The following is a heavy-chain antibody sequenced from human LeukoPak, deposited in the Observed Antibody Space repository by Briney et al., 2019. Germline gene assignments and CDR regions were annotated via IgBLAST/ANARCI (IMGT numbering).Heavy chain of an antibody. D-gene: IGHD2-15*01. Sequence: GGSLRLSCAASGFTFSSYGMSWVRQAPGKGLEWVSAISGSGGSTYYADSVKGRFTISRDNSKNTLYLQMNSLRAEDTAVYYCAKEGGYCSGGSCYYYFDYWGQGTLVTVSS. CDR2: ISGSGGST. CDR3: AKEGGYCSGGSCYYYFDY. V-gene: IGHV3-23*01. J-gene: IGHJ4*02. CDR1: GFTFSSYG.